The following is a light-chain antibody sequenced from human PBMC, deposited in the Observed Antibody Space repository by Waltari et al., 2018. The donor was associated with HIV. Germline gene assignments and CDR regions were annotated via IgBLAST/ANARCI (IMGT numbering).Light chain of an antibody. Sequence: AIRRTQSPSPISASTGDRVSISCRASQNIGNSLAWYQQKPGSAPELLIYDATSVQSGVPSRFSGSGSGTEFTLTISCLQSEDLTTYFCQQYHTYPHTFGQGTTVELK. V-gene: IGKV1-8*01. CDR3: QQYHTYPHT. CDR1: QNIGNS. CDR2: DAT. J-gene: IGKJ1*01.